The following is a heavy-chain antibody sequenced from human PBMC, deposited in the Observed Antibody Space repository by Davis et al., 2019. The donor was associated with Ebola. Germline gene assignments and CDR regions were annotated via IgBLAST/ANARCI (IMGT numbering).Heavy chain of an antibody. V-gene: IGHV4-38-2*02. CDR3: ARGRYSYGYFDY. J-gene: IGHJ4*02. Sequence: SETLSLTCTVSGYSIGSGYYWGWIRQPPGKGLGWIGTIYHSGSTYYNPSLESRVTISLDTSKNQFSLKLSSVTAADTAVYYCARGRYSYGYFDYWGQGTLVTVSP. CDR1: GYSIGSGYY. D-gene: IGHD5-18*01. CDR2: IYHSGST.